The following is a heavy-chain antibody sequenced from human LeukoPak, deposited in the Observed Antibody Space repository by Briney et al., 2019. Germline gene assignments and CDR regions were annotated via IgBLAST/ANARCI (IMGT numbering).Heavy chain of an antibody. Sequence: GGSLRLSCAASGFTFSLYEVNWVRQAPGKGLEWISYISRSGGTIYYADSVEGRFTTSRDNAKNSLYLQMNSLRVEDTAVYYCARDSFSSGWFLFDYWGQGALVTVSS. V-gene: IGHV3-48*03. CDR2: ISRSGGTI. D-gene: IGHD6-19*01. CDR1: GFTFSLYE. CDR3: ARDSFSSGWFLFDY. J-gene: IGHJ4*02.